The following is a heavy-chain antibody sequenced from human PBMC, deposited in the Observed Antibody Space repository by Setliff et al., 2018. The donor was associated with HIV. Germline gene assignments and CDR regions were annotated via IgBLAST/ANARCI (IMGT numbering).Heavy chain of an antibody. CDR3: ARLDSDNPSSSYWFFDL. J-gene: IGHJ2*01. D-gene: IGHD5-18*01. V-gene: IGHV4-31*03. CDR1: GGSLISGGYY. CDR2: VYYTGKT. Sequence: PSETLSLTCSVSGGSLISGGYYWSWIRQHPGKGLEWIGYVYYTGKTYYNPSLESRISMSVGTSKNQFSLKLTSVTAADTAIYYCARLDSDNPSSSYWFFDLWGRGTLVTVSS.